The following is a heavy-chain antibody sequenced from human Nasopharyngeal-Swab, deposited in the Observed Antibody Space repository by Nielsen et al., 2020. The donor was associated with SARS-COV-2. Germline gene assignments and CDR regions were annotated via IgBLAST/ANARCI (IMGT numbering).Heavy chain of an antibody. CDR2: IFSNDEK. D-gene: IGHD4-17*01. V-gene: IGHV2-26*01. Sequence: WIRQPPGKALEWLAHIFSNDEKSYSTSLKSRLTISKDTSKSQVALTMTNMDPVDTATYYCARMNGLRHYYYYHGMDVWGQGTTVTVSS. J-gene: IGHJ6*02. CDR3: ARMNGLRHYYYYHGMDV.